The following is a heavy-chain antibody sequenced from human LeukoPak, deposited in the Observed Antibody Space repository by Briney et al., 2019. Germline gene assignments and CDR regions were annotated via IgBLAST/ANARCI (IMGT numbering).Heavy chain of an antibody. CDR3: ARDLTSGSYYDY. J-gene: IGHJ4*02. CDR1: GFTVSSNY. V-gene: IGHV3-53*01. Sequence: GGSLRVSCAASGFTVSSNYMSWVRQAPGKGLEWVSVIYSGGSTYYADSVKGRFTISRDNSKNTLYLQMNSLRAEDTAVYYCARDLTSGSYYDYWGQGTLVTVSS. D-gene: IGHD1-26*01. CDR2: IYSGGST.